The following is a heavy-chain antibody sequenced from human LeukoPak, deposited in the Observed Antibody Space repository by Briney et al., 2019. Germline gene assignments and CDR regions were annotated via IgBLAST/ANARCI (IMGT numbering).Heavy chain of an antibody. CDR1: GGSISSGSYY. CDR3: ARDRGYGSGSYYHYYYYMDV. V-gene: IGHV4-61*02. D-gene: IGHD3-10*01. CDR2: IYTSGST. Sequence: PSGTLSLTCTVSGGSISSGSYYWSWIRQPAGKGLEWIGRIYTSGSTNYNPSLKSRVTISVDTSKNQFSLKLSSVTAADTAVYYCARDRGYGSGSYYHYYYYMDVWGKGTTVTISS. J-gene: IGHJ6*03.